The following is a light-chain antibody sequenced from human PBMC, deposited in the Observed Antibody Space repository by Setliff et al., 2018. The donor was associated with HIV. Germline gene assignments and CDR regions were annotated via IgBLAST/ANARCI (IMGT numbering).Light chain of an antibody. V-gene: IGLV2-14*03. CDR3: SSYTSSGTYV. CDR2: DVS. Sequence: QSVLTQPASVSGSPGQSITISCTGTSSDVGGYDYVSWYQQHPGKAPKLMMSDVSKRPSGVSNRFSGSKSGNTASLTISGLQAEDEADYYCSSYTSSGTYVFGTGTKATVL. J-gene: IGLJ1*01. CDR1: SSDVGGYDY.